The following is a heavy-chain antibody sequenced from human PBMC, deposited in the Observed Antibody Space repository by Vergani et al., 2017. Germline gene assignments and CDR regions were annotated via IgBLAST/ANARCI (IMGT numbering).Heavy chain of an antibody. CDR3: ASAVYSSSWYHVDY. CDR2: IYYSGST. D-gene: IGHD6-13*01. Sequence: QLQLQESGPGLVKPSETLSLTCTVSGCSISSSSYYWGWIRQPPGKGLEWIGSIYYSGSTYYNPSLKSRVTISVDTSKNQFSLKLSSVTAADTAVYYCASAVYSSSWYHVDYWGQGTLVTVSS. J-gene: IGHJ4*02. CDR1: GCSISSSSYY. V-gene: IGHV4-39*01.